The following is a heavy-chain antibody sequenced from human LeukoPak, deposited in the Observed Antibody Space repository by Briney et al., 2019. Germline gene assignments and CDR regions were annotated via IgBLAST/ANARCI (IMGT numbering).Heavy chain of an antibody. CDR2: ISYDGSNK. CDR1: GFTFSTYA. J-gene: IGHJ4*02. V-gene: IGHV3-30-3*01. CDR3: AKGSGHWGYSSSSN. Sequence: GGSLRLSCAASGFTFSTYAMTWVRQAPGKGLEWVAVISYDGSNKYYADSVKGRFTISRDNSKNTLYLQMNSLRAEDTAVYYCAKGSGHWGYSSSSNWGQGTLVTVSS. D-gene: IGHD6-6*01.